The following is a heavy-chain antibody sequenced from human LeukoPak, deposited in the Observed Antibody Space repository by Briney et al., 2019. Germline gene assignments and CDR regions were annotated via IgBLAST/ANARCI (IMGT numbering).Heavy chain of an antibody. J-gene: IGHJ5*02. Sequence: GGSLRLSCATSGFTFSNYGMHWVRQAPGKGLEWVAVISFDGSNKFYSDSLKGRFTISRDNSKNTLHLQMESLRPDDTGVYYCAKATSGNEDVSEAGGGWFDPGAREPWSPSPQ. CDR1: GFTFSNYG. CDR2: ISFDGSNK. D-gene: IGHD2-2*01. CDR3: AKATSGNEDVSEAGGGWFDP. V-gene: IGHV3-30*18.